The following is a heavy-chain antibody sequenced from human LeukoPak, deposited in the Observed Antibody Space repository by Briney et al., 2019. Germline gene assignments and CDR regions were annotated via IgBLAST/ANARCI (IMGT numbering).Heavy chain of an antibody. CDR1: GDSVSSNTAS. CDR3: ARTYYFASGSYPQGFDP. D-gene: IGHD3-10*01. Sequence: SQTLSLTCAISGDSVSSNTASWNLIRPSPSTRLEWLGMTYYRSKWYNQYAESVKSRIAINPDTSKNQFSLHLNSVTPEDTAIYYCARTYYFASGSYPQGFDPWGQGTLVIVSS. V-gene: IGHV6-1*01. J-gene: IGHJ5*02. CDR2: TYYRSKWYN.